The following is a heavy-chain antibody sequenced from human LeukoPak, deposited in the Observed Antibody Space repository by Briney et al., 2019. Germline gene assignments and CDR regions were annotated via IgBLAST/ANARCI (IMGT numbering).Heavy chain of an antibody. CDR2: ISGSGSST. D-gene: IGHD6-13*01. Sequence: GGSLRLSRAASGFTFSSFAMNWVRQAPGKGLEWVSAISGSGSSTYYADSVKGRFTISRDNSKNTLYLQMNSLRVEDTAVYYCAKDGGGESSSWYYWGQGSLVTVSS. J-gene: IGHJ4*02. CDR3: AKDGGGESSSWYY. V-gene: IGHV3-23*01. CDR1: GFTFSSFA.